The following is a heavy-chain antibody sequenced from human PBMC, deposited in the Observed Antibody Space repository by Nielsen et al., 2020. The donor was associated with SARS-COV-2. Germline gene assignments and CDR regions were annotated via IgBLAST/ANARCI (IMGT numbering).Heavy chain of an antibody. Sequence: GESLKISCAASGFTFSSYAMHWVRQAPGKGLEWVAVISYDGSNKYYADSVKGRFTISRDNSKNTLYLQMNSLRAEDTAVYYCAKVLVAGTNAFDFWGQGTMVTVSS. V-gene: IGHV3-30*04. CDR2: ISYDGSNK. CDR1: GFTFSSYA. J-gene: IGHJ3*01. CDR3: AKVLVAGTNAFDF. D-gene: IGHD6-19*01.